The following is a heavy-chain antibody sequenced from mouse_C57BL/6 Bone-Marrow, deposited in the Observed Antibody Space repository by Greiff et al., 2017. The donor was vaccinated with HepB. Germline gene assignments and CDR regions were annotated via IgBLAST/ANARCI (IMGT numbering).Heavy chain of an antibody. D-gene: IGHD2-10*01. J-gene: IGHJ2*01. CDR2: IHPDSGST. CDR3: ASTTYFEPDY. CDR1: GYTFTSYW. V-gene: IGHV1-64*01. Sequence: QVQLQQSGAELVKPGASVKLSCKASGYTFTSYWMHWVKQRPGQGLEWIGMIHPDSGSTNYNEKFKSKATLTVDKSSSTAYMPLSSLTSEDSAVYFCASTTYFEPDYWGEGTTLTVSS.